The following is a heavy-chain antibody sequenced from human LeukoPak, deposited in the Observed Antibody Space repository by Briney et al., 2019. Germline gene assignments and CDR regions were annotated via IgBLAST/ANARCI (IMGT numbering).Heavy chain of an antibody. J-gene: IGHJ4*02. V-gene: IGHV1-2*02. CDR3: ARSLRAYGSGSPGGY. Sequence: ASVKVSCKASVYTFTGYYMHWVRQTPGQGLEWMGWINPNSGGTNYAQKFQGRVTMTRDTSISTAYMELSRLRSDDTAVYYCARSLRAYGSGSPGGYWGQGTLVTVSS. CDR2: INPNSGGT. D-gene: IGHD3-10*01. CDR1: VYTFTGYY.